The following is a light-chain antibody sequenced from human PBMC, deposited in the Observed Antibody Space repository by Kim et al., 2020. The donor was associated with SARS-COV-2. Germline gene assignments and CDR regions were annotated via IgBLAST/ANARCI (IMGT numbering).Light chain of an antibody. CDR3: QYYGSSPYT. CDR1: QSVSSNY. CDR2: GAS. V-gene: IGKV3-20*01. Sequence: WSPGERATRSCRASQSVSSNYLTWQQQKAGQTPRLLIYGASSRAPGIPDRFSGSGSGTDFTLTISRLEPEDFAVYYCQYYGSSPYTFGQGTKLEIK. J-gene: IGKJ2*01.